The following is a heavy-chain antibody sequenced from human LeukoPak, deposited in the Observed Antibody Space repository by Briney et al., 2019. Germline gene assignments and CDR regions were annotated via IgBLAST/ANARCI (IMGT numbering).Heavy chain of an antibody. CDR2: IYSGGST. V-gene: IGHV3-66*01. Sequence: PGGSLRLSCAASGFTFSSYAMSWVRQAPGKGLEWVSVIYSGGSTYYADSVKGRFTISRDNSKNTVYLQMNRLRAEDTAVYYCARDGNYDILTGYSEGEDYWGQGTLVTVSS. CDR3: ARDGNYDILTGYSEGEDY. D-gene: IGHD3-9*01. CDR1: GFTFSSYA. J-gene: IGHJ4*02.